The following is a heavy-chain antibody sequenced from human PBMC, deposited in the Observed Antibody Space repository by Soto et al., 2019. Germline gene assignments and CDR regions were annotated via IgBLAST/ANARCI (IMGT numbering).Heavy chain of an antibody. CDR1: GFTFSSYG. CDR2: VSFDGSNK. CDR3: AKDSHYMLIIKQYSHYYGMDV. V-gene: IGHV3-30*18. Sequence: QVQLVESGGGVVQPGRSLRLSCAASGFTFSSYGMHWVRQAPGKGLEWVAVVSFDGSNKYFIDSVRGRFTISRDNSKNTLYLQMNSLRAEDTAVYYCAKDSHYMLIIKQYSHYYGMDVWGQGTTVTVSS. J-gene: IGHJ6*02. D-gene: IGHD3-16*01.